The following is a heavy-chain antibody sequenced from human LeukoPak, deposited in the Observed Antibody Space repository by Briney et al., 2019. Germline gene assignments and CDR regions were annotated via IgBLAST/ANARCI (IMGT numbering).Heavy chain of an antibody. Sequence: GGSLRLSCAASGFTFDDYAMHWVRQAPGKGLEWVANIKQDGSEKYYVDSVKGRFTISRDNAKNSLYLQMNSLRAEDTAVYYCARAGEYYVWGSYRPDYWGQGTLVTVSS. V-gene: IGHV3-7*01. D-gene: IGHD3-16*02. J-gene: IGHJ4*02. CDR1: GFTFDDYA. CDR2: IKQDGSEK. CDR3: ARAGEYYVWGSYRPDY.